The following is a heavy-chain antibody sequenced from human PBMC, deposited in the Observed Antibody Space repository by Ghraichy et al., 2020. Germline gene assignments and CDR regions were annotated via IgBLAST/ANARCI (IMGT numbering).Heavy chain of an antibody. CDR1: GFTFSNHW. J-gene: IGHJ4*02. CDR2: IKYDGSRT. Sequence: GGSLRLSCAASGFTFSNHWMHWVRHAPGKGLEWVSRIKYDGSRTNYADSVKGRFTVSRDNAKNTLYLQMNSLRAEDTAVYYCAKDRHDAAADYWGQGTLVTVSS. V-gene: IGHV3-74*01. D-gene: IGHD6-13*01. CDR3: AKDRHDAAADY.